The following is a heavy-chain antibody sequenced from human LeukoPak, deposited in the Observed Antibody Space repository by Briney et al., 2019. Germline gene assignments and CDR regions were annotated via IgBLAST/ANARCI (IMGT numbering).Heavy chain of an antibody. CDR2: IFSSGST. CDR3: ARGPESEKHKTQLVENWFDP. CDR1: GGSLSPYY. Sequence: NPSETLSLTCSVSGGSLSPYYWSWIRQPPGKGLEWIGYIFSSGSTNYNPSLKSRVTISVDTSKNQFSLKLSSVTAADTAVYYCARGPESEKHKTQLVENWFDPWGQGTLVTVSS. V-gene: IGHV4-4*09. D-gene: IGHD6-13*01. J-gene: IGHJ5*02.